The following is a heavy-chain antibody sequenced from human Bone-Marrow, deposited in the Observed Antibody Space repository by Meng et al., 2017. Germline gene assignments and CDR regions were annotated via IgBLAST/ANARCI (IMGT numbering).Heavy chain of an antibody. V-gene: IGHV6-1*01. CDR1: GDSVSSNSAA. CDR3: ASNPHVTRILTGYYPYYCDY. D-gene: IGHD3-9*01. Sequence: SETLSLTCALSGDSVSSNSAAWNWIRQSPSRGLEWLGRTYYRTKWYNDYAVSVKSRITINPDTSKIQFSLQLNSVTPEDTAVYYCASNPHVTRILTGYYPYYCDYWGQGTLVTVSS. J-gene: IGHJ4*02. CDR2: TYYRTKWYN.